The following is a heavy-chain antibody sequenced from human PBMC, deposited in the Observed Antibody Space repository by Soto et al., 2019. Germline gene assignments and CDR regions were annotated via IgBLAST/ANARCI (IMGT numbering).Heavy chain of an antibody. D-gene: IGHD2-21*02. CDR3: ARARVTALPEDAFDF. J-gene: IGHJ3*01. CDR1: GYTFTGYY. Sequence: ASVKVSCKASGYTFTGYYMHWVRQAPGQGLEWMGWINPNSGGTNYAQKFQGWVTMTRATSISTAYMELSRLRSDDTAVYYCARARVTALPEDAFDFGGQGTMVTVSS. CDR2: INPNSGGT. V-gene: IGHV1-2*04.